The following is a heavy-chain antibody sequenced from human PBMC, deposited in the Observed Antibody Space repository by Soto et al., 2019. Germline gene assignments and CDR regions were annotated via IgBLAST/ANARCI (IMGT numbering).Heavy chain of an antibody. Sequence: GGSLRLSCAASGFTFSSYWMSWVRQAPGKGLEWVANIKQDGSEKYYVDSVKGRFTISRDNVKNSLYLQMNSLRAEDTAVYYCARDMTLGYSSSGFDYWGQGTLVTVSS. V-gene: IGHV3-7*05. D-gene: IGHD6-6*01. CDR2: IKQDGSEK. CDR1: GFTFSSYW. J-gene: IGHJ4*02. CDR3: ARDMTLGYSSSGFDY.